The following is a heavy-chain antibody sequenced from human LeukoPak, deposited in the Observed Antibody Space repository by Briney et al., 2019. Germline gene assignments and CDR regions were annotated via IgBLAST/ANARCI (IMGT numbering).Heavy chain of an antibody. CDR1: GGSISRIIYY. CDR3: ARDKLWGVVPDAFDI. CDR2: IYYSGST. D-gene: IGHD3-3*01. J-gene: IGHJ3*02. V-gene: IGHV4-31*03. Sequence: PSETLSLTCTVSGGSISRIIYYWGWIRQHPGKGLEWIGYIYYSGSTYYNPSLKSRVTISVDTPKNQFSVKLSSVTAADTAVYYCARDKLWGVVPDAFDIWGQGTMVTVSS.